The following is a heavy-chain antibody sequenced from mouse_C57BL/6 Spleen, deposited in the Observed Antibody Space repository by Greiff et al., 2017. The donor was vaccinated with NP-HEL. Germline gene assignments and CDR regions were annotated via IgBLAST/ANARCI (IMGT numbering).Heavy chain of an antibody. J-gene: IGHJ4*01. CDR2: IDPETGGT. V-gene: IGHV1-15*01. CDR1: GYTFTDYE. Sequence: QVQLKQSGAELVRPGASVTLSCKASGYTFTDYEMHWVKQTPVHGLEWIGAIDPETGGTAYNQKFKGKAILTADKSSSTAYMELRSLTSEDSAVYYCTRGWLLGGAMDYWGQGTSVTVSS. CDR3: TRGWLLGGAMDY. D-gene: IGHD2-3*01.